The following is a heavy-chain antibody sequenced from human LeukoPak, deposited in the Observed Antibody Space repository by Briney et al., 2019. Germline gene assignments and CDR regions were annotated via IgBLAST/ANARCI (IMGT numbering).Heavy chain of an antibody. CDR3: ATEKVSSGYYVDY. D-gene: IGHD3-22*01. V-gene: IGHV4-39*01. Sequence: SETLSLTCTVSGGSISSSSYYWGWIRQPPGKGLEWIGSIYYSGSTYYNPSLKSRVTISVDTSKNQFSLKLSSVTAADTAVYYCATEKVSSGYYVDYWGQGTLVTVSS. CDR1: GGSISSSSYY. J-gene: IGHJ4*02. CDR2: IYYSGST.